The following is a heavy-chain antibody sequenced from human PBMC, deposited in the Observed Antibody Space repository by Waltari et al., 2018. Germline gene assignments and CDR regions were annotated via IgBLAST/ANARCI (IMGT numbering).Heavy chain of an antibody. Sequence: QVQLVQSGAEVKKPGSSVKVSCKASGDTFNDYAITWVRQAPGQGLEWMGGIIPMSGSTNYAQYFQGRVTITTDESTNTAYMELRGLRSEDTAVYYCARRSNYYETSGYLDFWGQGTLVTVSS. J-gene: IGHJ4*02. V-gene: IGHV1-69*05. D-gene: IGHD3-22*01. CDR3: ARRSNYYETSGYLDF. CDR1: GDTFNDYA. CDR2: IIPMSGST.